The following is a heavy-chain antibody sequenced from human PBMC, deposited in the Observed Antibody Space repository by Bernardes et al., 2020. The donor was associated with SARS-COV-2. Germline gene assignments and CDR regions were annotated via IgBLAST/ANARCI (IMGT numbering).Heavy chain of an antibody. CDR3: ARGQFGDY. J-gene: IGHJ4*02. CDR2: IYHDGST. D-gene: IGHD3-16*01. V-gene: IGHV4-34*01. Sequence: SETLSLTCAVYGGFFTGYQWSWIRQSPGKGLEWIGQIYHDGSTHYNPSLKSRVTISIDTSRNQFSLKLASVTAADTGLYYCARGQFGDYWGQGTLETVSS. CDR1: GGFFTGYQ.